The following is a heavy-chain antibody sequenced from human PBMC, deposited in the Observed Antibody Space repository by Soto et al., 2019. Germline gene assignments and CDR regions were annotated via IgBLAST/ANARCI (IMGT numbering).Heavy chain of an antibody. CDR1: GYTFTRYN. Sequence: AAVKVSCMASGYTFTRYNVHWVRQAPAQGLAWMAIINPSGGTTYYVQKFEGRVTLTTDTSTSTVYMELSSLRSDDTAVYYCAMVRGGSSEYFFDYWGQGTLVTVSS. D-gene: IGHD2-15*01. V-gene: IGHV1-46*01. J-gene: IGHJ4*02. CDR2: INPSGGTT. CDR3: AMVRGGSSEYFFDY.